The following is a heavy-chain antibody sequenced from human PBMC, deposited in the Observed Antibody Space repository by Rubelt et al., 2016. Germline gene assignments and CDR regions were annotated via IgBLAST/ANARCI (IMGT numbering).Heavy chain of an antibody. CDR2: INTGNDNT. Sequence: QVQLVQSGAEVKKPGASVKLSCKASGYTLTNYNIHWVRQAPGQRLEWMGWINTGNDNTRYSKKFRGRVAFTSAASTGAACMGLARLSSDDAAGYYCATSSGYYKGVDYWGQGTLVTVS. V-gene: IGHV1-3*04. CDR1: GYTLTNYN. D-gene: IGHD6-19*01. J-gene: IGHJ4*02. CDR3: ATSSGYYKGVDY.